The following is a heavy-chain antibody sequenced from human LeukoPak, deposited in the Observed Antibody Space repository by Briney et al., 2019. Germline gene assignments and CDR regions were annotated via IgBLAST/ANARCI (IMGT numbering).Heavy chain of an antibody. CDR3: ARDISIAAGGDY. V-gene: IGHV3-21*01. CDR1: GFTFSAYS. Sequence: GGSLRLSCAASGFTFSAYSMYWVRQAPGKGLEWVSSISSGSGYIYYADSVKGRFTISRDNAKNSLYLQMNSLRAEDTAVYYCARDISIAAGGDYWGQGTVVTVSS. D-gene: IGHD6-13*01. J-gene: IGHJ4*02. CDR2: ISSGSGYI.